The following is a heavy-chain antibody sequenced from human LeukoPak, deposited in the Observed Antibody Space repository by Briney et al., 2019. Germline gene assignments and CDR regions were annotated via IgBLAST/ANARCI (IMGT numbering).Heavy chain of an antibody. CDR1: GFTFSSYG. D-gene: IGHD6-19*01. CDR2: ISYDGSNK. J-gene: IGHJ4*02. CDR3: AKEGVAGFDY. V-gene: IGHV3-30*18. Sequence: GGSLRLSCAASGFTFSSYGMHWVRQAPGKGLEWVAVISYDGSNKYYADSVKGRFTVSRDNSKNTLYLQMNSLRAEDTAVYYCAKEGVAGFDYWGQGTLVTVSS.